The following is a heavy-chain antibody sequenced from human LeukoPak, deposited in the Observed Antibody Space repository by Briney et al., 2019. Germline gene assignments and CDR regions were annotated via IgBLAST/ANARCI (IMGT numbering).Heavy chain of an antibody. Sequence: SETLSLTCAVYGGSFSGYYWSWIRQPPGKGLEWIGEINHSGSTNYNPSLKSRVTISVDTSKNQFSLKLSSVTAADTAVYYCATTPDWYYFDYWGQGTLVTVSS. CDR3: ATTPDWYYFDY. D-gene: IGHD3-9*01. CDR1: GGSFSGYY. V-gene: IGHV4-34*01. J-gene: IGHJ4*02. CDR2: INHSGST.